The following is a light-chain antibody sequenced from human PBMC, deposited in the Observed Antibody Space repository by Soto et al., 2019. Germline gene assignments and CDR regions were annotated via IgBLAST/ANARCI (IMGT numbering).Light chain of an antibody. Sequence: QSVLTQPPSASGTPGQRVTISCSGSSSNIGNNTVNWYQQLPGTAPKLLIYSNNQRPSGVPDRFSGSKSGTSASLAISGLQSEDEADYYCAAWDDSLRGVFGGGTKLTVL. CDR1: SSNIGNNT. CDR3: AAWDDSLRGV. CDR2: SNN. J-gene: IGLJ2*01. V-gene: IGLV1-44*01.